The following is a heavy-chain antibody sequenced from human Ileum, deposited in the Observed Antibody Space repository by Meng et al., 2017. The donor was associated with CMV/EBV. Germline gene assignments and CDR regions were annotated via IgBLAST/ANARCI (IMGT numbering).Heavy chain of an antibody. J-gene: IGHJ5*02. D-gene: IGHD3-3*01. Sequence: FSSYWMHWVRQAPGKGPVWVSRINSEGSSTSYADSVKGRFTISRANAKNKLYLQMNSLRAEDTAVYYCARVYYDFWSGYYTGNNWFDPWGQGTLVTVSS. CDR1: FSSYW. CDR2: INSEGSST. CDR3: ARVYYDFWSGYYTGNNWFDP. V-gene: IGHV3-74*01.